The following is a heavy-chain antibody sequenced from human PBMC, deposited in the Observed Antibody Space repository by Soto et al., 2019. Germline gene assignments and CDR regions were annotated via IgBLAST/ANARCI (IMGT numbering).Heavy chain of an antibody. D-gene: IGHD2-21*02. J-gene: IGHJ3*02. V-gene: IGHV4-4*02. Sequence: SETLSLTCAVSGGSISSSNWWGLVRQPPGKGLEWIGEIYHSGSTNYNPSLKSRVTISVDKSKNQFSLKLSSVTAADTAVYYCARGAYCGGDCYPGGAFDIWGQGTMVTVSS. CDR1: GGSISSSNW. CDR3: ARGAYCGGDCYPGGAFDI. CDR2: IYHSGST.